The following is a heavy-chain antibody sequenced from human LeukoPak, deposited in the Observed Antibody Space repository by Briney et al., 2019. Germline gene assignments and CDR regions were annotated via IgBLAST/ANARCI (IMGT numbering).Heavy chain of an antibody. V-gene: IGHV3-23*01. J-gene: IGHJ4*02. CDR3: ASLTYYDYVWGSYRLNSFDY. D-gene: IGHD3-16*02. CDR1: GFTFSSYA. Sequence: GGSLRLSCAASGFTFSSYAMSWVRQAPGKGLEWVSAISGSGGSTYYADSVEGRFTISRDNSKNTLYLQMNSLRAEDTAVYYCASLTYYDYVWGSYRLNSFDYWGQGTLVTVSS. CDR2: ISGSGGST.